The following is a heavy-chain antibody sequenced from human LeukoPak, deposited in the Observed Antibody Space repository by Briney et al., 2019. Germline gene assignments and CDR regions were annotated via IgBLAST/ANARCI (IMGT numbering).Heavy chain of an antibody. CDR2: ISGTGAGT. CDR3: AKDLNYDVLGGDDAFDI. Sequence: GGSLRLSCEASGFTFSSFAMTWVRQAPGKGLEWVSTISGTGAGTDSADSVKGRFTISRDNSKNTVYLQMKSLRVEDTAVYYCAKDLNYDVLGGDDAFDIWGQGTMVIVSS. J-gene: IGHJ3*02. D-gene: IGHD3-9*01. CDR1: GFTFSSFA. V-gene: IGHV3-23*01.